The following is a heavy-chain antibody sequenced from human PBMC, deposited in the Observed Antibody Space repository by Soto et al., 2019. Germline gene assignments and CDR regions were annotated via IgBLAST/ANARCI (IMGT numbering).Heavy chain of an antibody. CDR1: GYTFTSYD. CDR3: ARGIRADFWSEAYNWFDP. D-gene: IGHD3-3*01. J-gene: IGHJ5*02. Sequence: GASVKVSCKASGYTFTSYDINWVRQATGQGLEWMGWMNPNSGNTGYAQKFQGRVTMTRNTSISTAYMELSSLRSEDTAVYYCARGIRADFWSEAYNWFDPWGQGTLVTVSS. CDR2: MNPNSGNT. V-gene: IGHV1-8*01.